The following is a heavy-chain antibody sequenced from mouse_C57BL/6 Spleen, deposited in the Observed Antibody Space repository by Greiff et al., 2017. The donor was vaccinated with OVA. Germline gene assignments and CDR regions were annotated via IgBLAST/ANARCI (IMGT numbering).Heavy chain of an antibody. J-gene: IGHJ3*01. CDR1: GYTFTDYT. CDR3: ARFPDYDGGFAY. V-gene: IGHV1-78*01. CDR2: IYPRDGST. Sequence: QVQLQQSDAELVKPGASVKISCKVSGYTFTDYTIHWVKQRPEQGLEWIGYIYPRDGSTKYNEKFKGKATLTADKSSSTAYMQLNSLTSEDSAVYYCARFPDYDGGFAYWGQGTLVTVAA. D-gene: IGHD2-4*01.